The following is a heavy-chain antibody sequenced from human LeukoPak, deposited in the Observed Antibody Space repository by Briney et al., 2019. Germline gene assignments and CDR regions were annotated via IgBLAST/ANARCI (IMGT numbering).Heavy chain of an antibody. Sequence: GGSLRLSCAASEFTFSHHWMTWVRQAPGKGLELVANIKQDGSETYYVDSVKGRFTISRDNAKNSLDMQMNSLRVEDTAVYYCAKDWGYLLDAFDIWGQGTMVTVSS. J-gene: IGHJ3*02. CDR1: EFTFSHHW. CDR3: AKDWGYLLDAFDI. V-gene: IGHV3-7*01. D-gene: IGHD3-16*01. CDR2: IKQDGSET.